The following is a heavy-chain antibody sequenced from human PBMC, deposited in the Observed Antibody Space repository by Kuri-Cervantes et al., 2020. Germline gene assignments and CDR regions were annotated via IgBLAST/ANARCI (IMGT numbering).Heavy chain of an antibody. CDR2: IIPIFGTA. Sequence: SVKVSCKASGGTFSSYAIGWVRQAPGQGLEWMGGIIPIFGTANYAQKFQGRVTITADESTSTAYMELSSLRSEDTAVYYCATYPMTTVTTHWYFDLWGRGTLVTVSS. D-gene: IGHD4-17*01. CDR3: ATYPMTTVTTHWYFDL. V-gene: IGHV1-69*13. J-gene: IGHJ2*01. CDR1: GGTFSSYA.